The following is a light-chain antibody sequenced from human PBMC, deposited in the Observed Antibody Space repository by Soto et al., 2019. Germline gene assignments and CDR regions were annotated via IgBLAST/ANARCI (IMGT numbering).Light chain of an antibody. Sequence: MQMTQSPSTLSASVGDRVTLTCLASQSISSWLAWYQQKLGRAPRLLIYDASSLESGVPSRFSGSGYGTEFTLTISSLQPDDFATYYCQQYNTYSSLTFGGGTKVDI. J-gene: IGKJ4*01. CDR1: QSISSW. CDR2: DAS. V-gene: IGKV1-5*01. CDR3: QQYNTYSSLT.